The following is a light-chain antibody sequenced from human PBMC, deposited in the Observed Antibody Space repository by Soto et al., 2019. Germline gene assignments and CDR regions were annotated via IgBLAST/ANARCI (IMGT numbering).Light chain of an antibody. J-gene: IGKJ3*01. CDR3: QQANSFPLT. Sequence: DILMTQSPSTVSASVGDRVTITCRASQRIGTWLAWFQQKPGKPPKLVISAASSLQSGAPSRFSGSGSGTDFTLTISSLQPEDVATYYCQQANSFPLTFGPGTKVVIK. V-gene: IGKV1-12*01. CDR2: AAS. CDR1: QRIGTW.